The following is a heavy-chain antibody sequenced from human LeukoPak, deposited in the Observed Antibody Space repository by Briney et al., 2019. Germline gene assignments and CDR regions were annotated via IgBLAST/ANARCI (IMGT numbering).Heavy chain of an antibody. V-gene: IGHV1-2*02. J-gene: IGHJ4*02. CDR1: GYTFTAYY. D-gene: IGHD1-1*01. CDR2: INPNSGGT. CDR3: ARGSDWNDLFDY. Sequence: ASVKVSCKASGYTFTAYYMHWVRQAPGQGLEWMGWINPNSGGTKYAQKFQGRVTMTRDTSISTAYMDLSSLESDDTAVYYCARGSDWNDLFDYWGQGTPVTVSS.